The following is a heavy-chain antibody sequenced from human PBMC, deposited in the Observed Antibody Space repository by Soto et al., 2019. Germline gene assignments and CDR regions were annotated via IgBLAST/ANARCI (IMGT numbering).Heavy chain of an antibody. Sequence: GGSLRLSCAASGFTFSSFAMSWVRQAPGKGLEWVSATSGSGGSTYYADSVKGRFTISRDNSKNALYLQMNSLRAEDTAVYYCAKGGLIGGRFDYWGQGTLITVSS. CDR1: GFTFSSFA. CDR2: TSGSGGST. V-gene: IGHV3-23*01. CDR3: AKGGLIGGRFDY. J-gene: IGHJ4*02. D-gene: IGHD3-16*01.